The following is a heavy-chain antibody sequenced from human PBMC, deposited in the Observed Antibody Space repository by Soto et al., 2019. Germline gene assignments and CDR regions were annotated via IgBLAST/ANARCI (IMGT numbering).Heavy chain of an antibody. D-gene: IGHD4-17*01. CDR1: GFSFRDYG. J-gene: IGHJ4*02. CDR2: IIGIGDTA. V-gene: IGHV3-23*01. Sequence: EVQLLEAGGGLVQPGGSLSLSCAASGFSFRDYGMSWVRQAPGKGLEWLSAIIGIGDTAYYADSVRGRFTISRDNSKNTLYLQLNDLGAEDTAIYYCAKDYDYGDSLPFDYWGQGTLVTVSS. CDR3: AKDYDYGDSLPFDY.